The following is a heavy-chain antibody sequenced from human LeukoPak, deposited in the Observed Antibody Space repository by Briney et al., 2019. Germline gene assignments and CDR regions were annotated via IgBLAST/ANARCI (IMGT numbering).Heavy chain of an antibody. J-gene: IGHJ5*02. Sequence: PSETLSLTCTVSGGSISSYYWSWIRQPPGKGLEWIGYIYYSGSTNYNPSLESRVTISVDTSKNQFSLKLSSVTAADTAVYYCARVGRDIGYCSSTSCYNWFDPWGQGTLVTVSS. CDR3: ARVGRDIGYCSSTSCYNWFDP. D-gene: IGHD2-2*01. CDR1: GGSISSYY. V-gene: IGHV4-59*01. CDR2: IYYSGST.